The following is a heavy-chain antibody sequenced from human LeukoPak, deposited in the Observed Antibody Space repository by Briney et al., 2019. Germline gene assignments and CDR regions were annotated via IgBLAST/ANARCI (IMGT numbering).Heavy chain of an antibody. CDR2: ISGSGGST. CDR1: GFTFSSYA. CDR3: AKVGCGSGSSGFDY. D-gene: IGHD3-10*01. V-gene: IGHV3-23*01. J-gene: IGHJ4*02. Sequence: PGASLRLSCAASGFTFSSYAMSWVRQAPGKGLEWVSAISGSGGSTYYADSVKGRFTISRDNSKNTLYLQMNSLRAEDTAVYYCAKVGCGSGSSGFDYWGQGTLVTVSS.